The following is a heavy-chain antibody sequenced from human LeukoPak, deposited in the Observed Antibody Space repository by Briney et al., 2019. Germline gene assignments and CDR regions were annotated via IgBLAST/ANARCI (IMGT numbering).Heavy chain of an antibody. CDR3: ARDDRYGSGTLGKRFDP. Sequence: GGSLRLSCVASGFIFTSFGMNWVRHAPGKGLEWVSSITHGGQIYYADSVKGRFTISRDNTKNSVYLQMDNLRDDDTAVYFCARDDRYGSGTLGKRFDPWGQGTLVSVSS. CDR1: GFIFTSFG. V-gene: IGHV3-21*01. CDR2: ITHGGQI. J-gene: IGHJ5*02. D-gene: IGHD3-10*01.